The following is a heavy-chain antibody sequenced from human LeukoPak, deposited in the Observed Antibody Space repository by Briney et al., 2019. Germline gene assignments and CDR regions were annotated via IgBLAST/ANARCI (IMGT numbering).Heavy chain of an antibody. Sequence: GGSLRLSCAASGFAFSNYWMNWVRQPPGKRLEWVANIYRDGSETYYVDSVKGRFTISRDNTKNSLYLQMNGLRVEDTAVYYCARDPSRGYTYGYGDYWGQGTLVTVSS. CDR3: ARDPSRGYTYGYGDY. D-gene: IGHD5-18*01. V-gene: IGHV3-7*01. J-gene: IGHJ4*02. CDR1: GFAFSNYW. CDR2: IYRDGSET.